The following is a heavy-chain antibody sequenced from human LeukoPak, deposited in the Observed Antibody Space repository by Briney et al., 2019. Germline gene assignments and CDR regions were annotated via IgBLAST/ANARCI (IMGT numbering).Heavy chain of an antibody. CDR1: GYTFTSYG. J-gene: IGHJ6*03. CDR2: ISAYNGNT. Sequence: ASVKVSCKASGYTFTSYGISWVRQAPGQGLEWMGWISAYNGNTNYAQKLQGRVTMTTDTSTSTAYMELRSLRSDDTAVYYCARDGQTYYDFWSGHHYYMDVWGTGTTYTVSS. CDR3: ARDGQTYYDFWSGHHYYMDV. V-gene: IGHV1-18*01. D-gene: IGHD3-3*01.